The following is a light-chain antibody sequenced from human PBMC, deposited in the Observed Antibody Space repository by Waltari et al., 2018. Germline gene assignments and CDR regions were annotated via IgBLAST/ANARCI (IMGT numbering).Light chain of an antibody. CDR1: PSAFYSSRDKNS. Sequence: DIVMTQSPDSLAVSLGERAPINRKSRPSAFYSSRDKNSLAWYQQRPGQPPKLLIYCASTRESGVPDRISGSGSGTDFTLPISSLQAEDVAVYYCQQSYTPPYTFGQGTKVEIK. V-gene: IGKV4-1*01. CDR2: CAS. CDR3: QQSYTPPYT. J-gene: IGKJ2*01.